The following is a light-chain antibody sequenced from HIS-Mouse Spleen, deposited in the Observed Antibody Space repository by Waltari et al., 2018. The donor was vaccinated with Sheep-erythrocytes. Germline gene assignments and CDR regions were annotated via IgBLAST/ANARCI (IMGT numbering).Light chain of an antibody. CDR2: DNN. Sequence: QSVLTQPPSVSAAPGQKVTISCPGSSSNIRNTYVSWYQQLPGTAPKLLIYDNNKRPSGIPDRFSGSKSGTSATLGITGLQTGDEADYYCGTWDSSLSAGRVFGGGTKLTVL. CDR1: SSNIRNTY. J-gene: IGLJ3*02. V-gene: IGLV1-51*01. CDR3: GTWDSSLSAGRV.